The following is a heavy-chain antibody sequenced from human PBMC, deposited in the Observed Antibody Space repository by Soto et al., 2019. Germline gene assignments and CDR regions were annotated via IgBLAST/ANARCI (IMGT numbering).Heavy chain of an antibody. J-gene: IGHJ4*02. CDR3: AREDYPYSYGLFASR. D-gene: IGHD5-18*01. CDR1: GFTFSSYG. CDR2: IWYDGSNK. Sequence: GGSLRLSCAASGFTFSSYGMHWVRQAPGKGLEWVAVIWYDGSNKYYADSVKGRFTISRDNSKNTLYLQMNSLRAEDTAVYYCAREDYPYSYGLFASRWGQGTLVTVSS. V-gene: IGHV3-33*01.